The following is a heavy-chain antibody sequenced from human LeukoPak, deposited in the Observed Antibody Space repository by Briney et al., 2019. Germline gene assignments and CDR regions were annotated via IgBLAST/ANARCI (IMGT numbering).Heavy chain of an antibody. Sequence: SETLSLTCTVSGDPMSGFYWSWIRQPAGKGLEWIGRIYTSGSTNYNPSLKSRVTMSVDTSKNQFSLKLSSVTAADTAVYYCARFVGSGDERYFDYWGQGTLVTVSS. CDR2: IYTSGST. J-gene: IGHJ4*02. CDR3: ARFVGSGDERYFDY. CDR1: GDPMSGFY. V-gene: IGHV4-4*07. D-gene: IGHD7-27*01.